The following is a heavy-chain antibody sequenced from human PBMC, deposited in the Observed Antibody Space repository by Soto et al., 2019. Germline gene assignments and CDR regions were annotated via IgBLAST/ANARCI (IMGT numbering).Heavy chain of an antibody. CDR1: GITLSSYA. CDR2: ISASGGST. CDR3: AKGQNSGTYRFYFDY. D-gene: IGHD1-26*01. V-gene: IGHV3-23*01. J-gene: IGHJ4*02. Sequence: AGGSLRLSCAASGITLSSYAISWVRQAPGKGPEWVSGISASGGSTSYADSVKGRFTISRDNSKNTLYLQMNSLRADDTAVYHCAKGQNSGTYRFYFDYWGQGALVTVSS.